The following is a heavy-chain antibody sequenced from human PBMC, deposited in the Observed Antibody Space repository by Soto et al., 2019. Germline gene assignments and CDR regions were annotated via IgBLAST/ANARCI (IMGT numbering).Heavy chain of an antibody. D-gene: IGHD2-15*01. CDR1: GGSFSGYD. CDR3: AREGRAYCSGGGPSRAGDGYSVDY. CDR2: INHSGGT. V-gene: IGHV4-34*01. Sequence: AETLSLSCAASGGSFSGYDWSWIRQPPGKGLEWVGEINHSGGTNYYPSPKSRVTISVDTSKNQFSLNRSNATAADTAVYYCAREGRAYCSGGGPSRAGDGYSVDYWGQGTLVTVSS. J-gene: IGHJ4*02.